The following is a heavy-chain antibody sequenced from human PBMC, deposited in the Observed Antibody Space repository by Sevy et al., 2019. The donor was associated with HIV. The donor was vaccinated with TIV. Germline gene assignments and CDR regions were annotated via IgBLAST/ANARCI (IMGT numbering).Heavy chain of an antibody. Sequence: GGSLRLSCAASGFTFSSYGMHWVRQAPGKGLEWVAFIRYDGSNKYYADSVKGRFTISRDNSKNTLYLQMNSLRAEDTAVYYCAKDPKDVLLWFREFPTFGYWGQGTLVTVSS. CDR2: IRYDGSNK. J-gene: IGHJ4*02. CDR1: GFTFSSYG. D-gene: IGHD3-10*01. CDR3: AKDPKDVLLWFREFPTFGY. V-gene: IGHV3-30*02.